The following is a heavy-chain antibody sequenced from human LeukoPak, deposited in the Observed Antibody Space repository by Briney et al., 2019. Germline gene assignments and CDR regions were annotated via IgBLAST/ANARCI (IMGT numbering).Heavy chain of an antibody. D-gene: IGHD3-10*01. CDR3: ARVLSGRGSLYSYYYYMDV. CDR2: IYSGGRT. CDR1: GFTVSSNY. Sequence: GGSLRLSCAASGFTVSSNYMIWVRQAPGKGLEWVSVIYSGGRTYYVDSVKGRLTISRGISKNTLYLQMNSLRAEDTAVYYCARVLSGRGSLYSYYYYMDVWGKGTTVTISS. J-gene: IGHJ6*03. V-gene: IGHV3-53*01.